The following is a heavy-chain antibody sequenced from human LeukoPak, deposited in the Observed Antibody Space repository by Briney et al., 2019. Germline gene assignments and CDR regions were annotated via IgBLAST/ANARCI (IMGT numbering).Heavy chain of an antibody. D-gene: IGHD3-22*01. V-gene: IGHV3-66*01. CDR1: GFTGSSKY. J-gene: IGHJ4*02. CDR2: IYSSGGNT. Sequence: GGSLRLSCAASGFTGSSKYMSWVRQAPGKGLKWVSVIYSSGGNTYYADSVKGRFTISRDNSKNMLYLQMNSLRAEDTAVYYCARDSSVSSSDYYPLGYWGQGTLVTVSS. CDR3: ARDSSVSSSDYYPLGY.